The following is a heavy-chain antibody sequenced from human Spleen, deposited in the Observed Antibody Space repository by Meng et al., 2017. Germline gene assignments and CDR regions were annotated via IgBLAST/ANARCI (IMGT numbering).Heavy chain of an antibody. CDR1: GFTLSTYT. V-gene: IGHV3-48*04. J-gene: IGHJ4*02. Sequence: GESLKISCAASGFTLSTYTMNWVRQAPGKGLEWVSYISSSGSTIYYADSVKGRFTISRDNARNSLYLQMNSLRAEDTAVYYCARESGYHFDYWGQGTLVTVSS. D-gene: IGHD5-18*01. CDR2: ISSSGSTI. CDR3: ARESGYHFDY.